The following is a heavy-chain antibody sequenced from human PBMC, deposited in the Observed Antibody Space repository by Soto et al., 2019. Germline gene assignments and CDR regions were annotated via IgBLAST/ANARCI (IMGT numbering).Heavy chain of an antibody. CDR3: ARGSSSTYYAFWSGVNWFDP. CDR1: GYTFTSYG. Sequence: GASVKVSCKASGYTFTSYGISWVRQAPGQGLEWMGWISAYNGNTNYAQKLQGRVTMTTDTSTSTAYMELRSLGSDDTAVYYCARGSSSTYYAFWSGVNWFDPWGQGTLVTVSS. V-gene: IGHV1-18*01. D-gene: IGHD3-3*01. J-gene: IGHJ5*02. CDR2: ISAYNGNT.